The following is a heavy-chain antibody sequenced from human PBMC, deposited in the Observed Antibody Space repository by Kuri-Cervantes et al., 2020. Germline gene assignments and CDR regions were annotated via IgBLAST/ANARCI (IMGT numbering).Heavy chain of an antibody. J-gene: IGHJ2*01. D-gene: IGHD6-13*01. V-gene: IGHV3-33*08. CDR2: IWSDGSHP. Sequence: GGSLRLSCAASGFTFSSYVMHWVRQAPGKGLEWVALIWSDGSHPFYAGSVKGRFTVSRDNSRDSLYLKMNSLRAEDTAVYYCARGYSNTWPNLYFDLWGRGTLVTVSS. CDR3: ARGYSNTWPNLYFDL. CDR1: GFTFSSYV.